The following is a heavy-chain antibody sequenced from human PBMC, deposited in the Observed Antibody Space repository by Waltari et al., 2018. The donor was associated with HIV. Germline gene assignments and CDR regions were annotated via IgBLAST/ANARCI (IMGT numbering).Heavy chain of an antibody. J-gene: IGHJ2*01. Sequence: QVQLQESGPGLVKPSQTLSLTCIASGASINSDTYYWAWIRQHPERGLACIGFVYYRGSTFSNPSFKSRATISVDTSKNQFSLKLTSMTAADTAVYYCARVLYWYFDLWGRGTLVTVSS. CDR2: VYYRGST. CDR1: GASINSDTYY. V-gene: IGHV4-31*02. CDR3: ARVLYWYFDL.